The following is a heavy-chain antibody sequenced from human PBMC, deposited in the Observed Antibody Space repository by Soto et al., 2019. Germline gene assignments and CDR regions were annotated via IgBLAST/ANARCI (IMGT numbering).Heavy chain of an antibody. CDR2: INHSGST. CDR3: ARGSRGTALRH. D-gene: IGHD3-16*01. Sequence: SETLSLTCAVYGGSFSGYYWSWIRQPPGKGLEWIGEINHSGSTNYNPSLKSRVTISVDTSKNQFSLKLSSVTAADTAVYYCARGSRGTALRHWGQGTLVTVSS. CDR1: GGSFSGYY. J-gene: IGHJ1*01. V-gene: IGHV4-34*01.